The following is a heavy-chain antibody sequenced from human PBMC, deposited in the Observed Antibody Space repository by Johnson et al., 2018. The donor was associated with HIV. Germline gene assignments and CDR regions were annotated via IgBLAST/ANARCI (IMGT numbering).Heavy chain of an antibody. J-gene: IGHJ3*02. D-gene: IGHD4/OR15-4a*01. Sequence: EQLVESGGGVVQPGRSLRLSCAASGFTFSSYWMSWVRQAPGKGLEWVANIKQDGSEKYYVDSVKGRFTISRDNAKNSLYLQMNNLRAEDTAVYYCARKGWASSMVNAFDIWGQGTMVTVSS. V-gene: IGHV3-7*01. CDR3: ARKGWASSMVNAFDI. CDR2: IKQDGSEK. CDR1: GFTFSSYW.